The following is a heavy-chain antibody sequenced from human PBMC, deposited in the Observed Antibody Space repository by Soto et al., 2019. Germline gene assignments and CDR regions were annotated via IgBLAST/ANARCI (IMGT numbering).Heavy chain of an antibody. CDR3: AHRPSYCSGGSCYSGFDY. CDR2: IYWDVDK. V-gene: IGHV2-5*02. J-gene: IGHJ4*02. CDR1: GFSLSTSGVG. Sequence: QITLKESGPTLVKPTQTLTLTCTFSGFSLSTSGVGVGWIRQPPGKALEWLALIYWDVDKRYSPSLKSRLTITKDTSKNQVVLTMTNMDPVDTATYYCAHRPSYCSGGSCYSGFDYWGQGTLVTVSS. D-gene: IGHD2-15*01.